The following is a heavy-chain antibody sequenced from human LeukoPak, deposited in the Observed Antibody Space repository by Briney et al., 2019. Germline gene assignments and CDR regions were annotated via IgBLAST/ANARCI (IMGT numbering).Heavy chain of an antibody. CDR2: INPTGGDT. V-gene: IGHV1-2*02. CDR3: ARDYYDFWSGFYFGFDP. D-gene: IGHD3-3*01. CDR1: GGTFSSYA. Sequence: ASVKVSCKASGGTFSSYAISWVRQAPGQGLEWMGWINPTGGDTNYAQKFQGRVTMTRDTSISTAYMELSRLRSDDTAVYYCARDYYDFWSGFYFGFDPWGQGTLVTVSS. J-gene: IGHJ5*02.